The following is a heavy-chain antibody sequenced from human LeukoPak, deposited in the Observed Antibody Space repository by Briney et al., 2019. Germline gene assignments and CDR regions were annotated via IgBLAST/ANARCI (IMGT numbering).Heavy chain of an antibody. CDR3: ARDSRITIFGVVFDYYYYGMDV. D-gene: IGHD3-3*01. CDR1: GYTFTSYG. V-gene: IGHV1-18*01. Sequence: ASVKVSCKASGYTFTSYGISWVRQAPGQGLEWMGWISAYNGNTNYAQKLQGRVTTTTDTSTSTAYMELRSLRSDDTAVYYCARDSRITIFGVVFDYYYYGMDVWGQGTTVTVSS. J-gene: IGHJ6*02. CDR2: ISAYNGNT.